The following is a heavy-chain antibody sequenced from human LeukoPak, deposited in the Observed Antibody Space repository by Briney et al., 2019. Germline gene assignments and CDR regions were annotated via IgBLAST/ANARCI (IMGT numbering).Heavy chain of an antibody. D-gene: IGHD2-2*01. CDR3: AKGITSCLI. CDR2: INGSGSCT. J-gene: IGHJ3*02. Sequence: GSLRLSCAASGFTFSSFTMSWVRQAPGKGLEWVSAINGSGSCTYYADSVKGRFTLSRDNSKNTLFLQMNSLRAEDTAVYYCAKGITSCLIWGQGAMVTVSS. CDR1: GFTFSSFT. V-gene: IGHV3-23*01.